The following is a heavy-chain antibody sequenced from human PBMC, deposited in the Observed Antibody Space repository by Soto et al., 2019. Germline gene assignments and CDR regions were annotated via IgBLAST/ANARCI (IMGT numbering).Heavy chain of an antibody. D-gene: IGHD6-19*01. CDR2: ISWNSGSI. J-gene: IGHJ2*01. Sequence: EVQLVESGGGLVQPGRSLRLSCAASGFTFDDYAMHWVRQAPGKGLEWVSGISWNSGSIGYADSVKGRFTISRDNAKNSLYMQMNSLRAEDTALYYCAKDPGWVCSYFDLWGRGTLVTVSS. CDR1: GFTFDDYA. CDR3: AKDPGWVCSYFDL. V-gene: IGHV3-9*01.